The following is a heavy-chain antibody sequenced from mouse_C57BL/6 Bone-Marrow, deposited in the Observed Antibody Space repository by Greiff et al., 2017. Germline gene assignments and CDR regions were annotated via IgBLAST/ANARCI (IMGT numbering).Heavy chain of an antibody. CDR2: INPYNGGT. CDR1: GYTFPYYF. J-gene: IGHJ2*01. V-gene: IGHV1-19*01. CDR3: ARVWSLGDY. Sequence: VQLQQSGPVLVKPGASVKMSCKASGYTFPYYFMNWVKQSHGKSLEWIGVINPYNGGTSYNQKFKGKATLTVDKASSTAYMELNSLTSEDSAVYYCARVWSLGDYGGKGTTLTVSS. D-gene: IGHD2-10*02.